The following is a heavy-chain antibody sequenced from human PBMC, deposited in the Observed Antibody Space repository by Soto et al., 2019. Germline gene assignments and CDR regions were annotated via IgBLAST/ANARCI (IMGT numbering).Heavy chain of an antibody. Sequence: QVQLVQSGAEVKKPGASVKVSCKASGYTFTSYAMHWVRQAPGQRLEWMGWINAGNGNTKYSQKFQGRVTITRDTSASTAYMELSSRRSEDTAVYYCARRRVVVVPAANYYGMDVWGQGTTVTVSS. J-gene: IGHJ6*02. D-gene: IGHD2-2*01. CDR1: GYTFTSYA. CDR2: INAGNGNT. CDR3: ARRRVVVVPAANYYGMDV. V-gene: IGHV1-3*01.